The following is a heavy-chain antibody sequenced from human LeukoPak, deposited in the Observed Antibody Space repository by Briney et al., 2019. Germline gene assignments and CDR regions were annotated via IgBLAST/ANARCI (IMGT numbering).Heavy chain of an antibody. CDR3: ARAFPYYYDSSGSFDY. V-gene: IGHV4-39*07. J-gene: IGHJ4*02. Sequence: PSETLSLTCTVSGGSISSSSYYWGWIRQPPGKGLVWIGSIYYSGSTYYNPSLKSRVTISVDTSKNQFSLKLSSVTAADTAVYYCARAFPYYYDSSGSFDYWGQGTLVTVSS. CDR2: IYYSGST. D-gene: IGHD3-22*01. CDR1: GGSISSSSYY.